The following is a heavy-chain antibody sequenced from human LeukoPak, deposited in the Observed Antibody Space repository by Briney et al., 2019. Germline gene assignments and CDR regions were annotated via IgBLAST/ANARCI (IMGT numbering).Heavy chain of an antibody. CDR2: IVPILGTA. CDR1: GGSFGRFA. V-gene: IGHV1-69*13. D-gene: IGHD5-18*01. CDR3: ARSQGYSYGSSY. J-gene: IGHJ4*02. Sequence: ASVKVSCKAPGGSFGRFAISWVRQAPGQGLEWMGGIVPILGTANYAQKFQGRVTITADDSTGTAYMELTSLRSADTAVYYCARSQGYSYGSSYWGQGTLVTVSS.